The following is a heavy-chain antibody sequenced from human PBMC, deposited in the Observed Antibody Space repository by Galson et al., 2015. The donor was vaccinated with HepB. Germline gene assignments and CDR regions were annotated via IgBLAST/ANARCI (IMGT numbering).Heavy chain of an antibody. CDR1: GFIFSSYE. D-gene: IGHD3-22*01. CDR2: ISSSGSSI. CDR3: ARNQDWGYDSSGYLGY. V-gene: IGHV3-48*03. Sequence: SLRLSCAASGFIFSSYEVNWVRQAPGKGLEWVSYISSSGSSIYYADSVKGRFTISRDNAKNSLYLQMNNLRAEDTAVYYCARNQDWGYDSSGYLGYWGQGTLVTVSS. J-gene: IGHJ4*02.